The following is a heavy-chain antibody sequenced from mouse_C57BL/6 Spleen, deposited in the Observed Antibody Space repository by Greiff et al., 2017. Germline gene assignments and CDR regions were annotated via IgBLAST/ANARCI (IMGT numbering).Heavy chain of an antibody. CDR1: GFNIKDDY. CDR2: IDPENGDT. J-gene: IGHJ2*01. V-gene: IGHV14-4*01. D-gene: IGHD2-5*01. Sequence: VQLQQSGAELVRPGASVKLSCTASGFNIKDDYMHWVKQRPEQGLEWIGWIDPENGDTEYASKFQGKATITADTSSNTAYLQLSSLTSEDTAVYYCTRAYYSNCFDYWGQGTTLTVSA. CDR3: TRAYYSNCFDY.